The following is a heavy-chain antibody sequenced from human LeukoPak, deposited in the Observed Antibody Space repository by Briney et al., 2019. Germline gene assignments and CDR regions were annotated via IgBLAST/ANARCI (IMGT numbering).Heavy chain of an antibody. CDR3: VRNRYGYGSGGYSPEHFHH. D-gene: IGHD2-15*01. V-gene: IGHV3-21*01. CDR1: GFTFSSYG. Sequence: PGGSLRLSCAASGFTFSSYGMHWVRQAPGKGLEWVASISTSSSYIFYADSVKGRFTISRDNPKKSMYLQINSLRAEDTAVYFCVRNRYGYGSGGYSPEHFHHWGQGTLVTVSS. J-gene: IGHJ1*01. CDR2: ISTSSSYI.